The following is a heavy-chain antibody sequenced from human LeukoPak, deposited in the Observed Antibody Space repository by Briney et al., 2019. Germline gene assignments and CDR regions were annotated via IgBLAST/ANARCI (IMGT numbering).Heavy chain of an antibody. V-gene: IGHV4-59*01. CDR1: GGSISSYY. CDR2: IYYSGST. J-gene: IGHJ4*02. D-gene: IGHD6-13*01. Sequence: PSETLSLTCTVSGGSISSYYWGWIRQPPGKGLEWIGYIYYSGSTNYNPSLKSRVTISVDTSKNQFSLKLSSVTAADTAVYYCARGRKQPAGFDYWGQGTLVTVSS. CDR3: ARGRKQPAGFDY.